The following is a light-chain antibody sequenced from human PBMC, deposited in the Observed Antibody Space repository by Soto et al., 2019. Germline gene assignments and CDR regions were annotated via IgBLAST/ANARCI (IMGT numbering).Light chain of an antibody. J-gene: IGLJ3*02. CDR3: ASWYDSLNGWV. Sequence: QSVLTQPPSASGAPGQWVTISCTGSSSNIGFATVTWYQHLPGTAPQLLLFSYDHRPSWVPDRFSGSKSATSASLAISALQSEDEADYYYASWYDSLNGWVFGGGTKVTVL. V-gene: IGLV1-44*01. CDR1: SSNIGFAT. CDR2: SYD.